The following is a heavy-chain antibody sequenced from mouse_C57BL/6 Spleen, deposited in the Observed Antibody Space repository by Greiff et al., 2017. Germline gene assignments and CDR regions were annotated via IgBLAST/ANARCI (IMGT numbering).Heavy chain of an antibody. CDR2: ISNGGGST. Sequence: EVKLMESVGGLVQPGGSLKLSSAASGFTFSDYYMYWVRQTPEKRLEWVAYISNGGGSTYYPDTVKGRFTISRDNAKNTLYLQMSRLKSEDTAMYYCARQEGNYVYAMDNRGQGASVTASS. J-gene: IGHJ4*01. CDR3: ARQEGNYVYAMDN. V-gene: IGHV5-12*01. CDR1: GFTFSDYY. D-gene: IGHD2-1*01.